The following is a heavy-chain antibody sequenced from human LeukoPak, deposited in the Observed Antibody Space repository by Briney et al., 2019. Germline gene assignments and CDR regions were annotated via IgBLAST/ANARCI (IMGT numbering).Heavy chain of an antibody. J-gene: IGHJ4*02. CDR2: IYHSGST. Sequence: SGTLSLTCAVSGASISSNNWWNWVRQPPGKGLEWIGEIYHSGSTNYSPSLKSRITISVDKSKNHFSLKLTSVTAADTAIYYYAAAAVAVDYWGQGTLVTVSS. CDR1: GASISSNNW. D-gene: IGHD6-19*01. V-gene: IGHV4-4*02. CDR3: AAAAVAVDY.